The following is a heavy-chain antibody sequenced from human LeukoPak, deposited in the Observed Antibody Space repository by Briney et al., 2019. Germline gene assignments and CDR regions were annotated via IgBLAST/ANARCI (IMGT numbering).Heavy chain of an antibody. CDR3: ARGDYYGSGSYYGMDV. Sequence: GGSLRLSCAASGFTFSSFAMTWVRQAPGKGLEWVSGFDGNGPNTYYADSVKGRFTISRDNSKNTPYLQMNSLRAEDTAVYYCARGDYYGSGSYYGMDVWGQGTTVTVSS. CDR1: GFTFSSFA. V-gene: IGHV3-23*01. J-gene: IGHJ6*02. D-gene: IGHD3-10*01. CDR2: FDGNGPNT.